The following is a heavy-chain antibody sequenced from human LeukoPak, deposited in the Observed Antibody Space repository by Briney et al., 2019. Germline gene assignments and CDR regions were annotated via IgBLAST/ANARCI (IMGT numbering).Heavy chain of an antibody. CDR2: TYYSGST. V-gene: IGHV4-39*01. D-gene: IGHD3-3*01. CDR3: AGNVLRFLEWLPFDY. J-gene: IGHJ4*02. Sequence: SETLSLTCTVSGGSISSSSYYWGWIRQPPGKGLEGIGSTYYSGSTYYNPSLKSRVTISVDTSKNPYSLKLSSVTAADTAVYYCAGNVLRFLEWLPFDYWGQGTLVTVSS. CDR1: GGSISSSSYY.